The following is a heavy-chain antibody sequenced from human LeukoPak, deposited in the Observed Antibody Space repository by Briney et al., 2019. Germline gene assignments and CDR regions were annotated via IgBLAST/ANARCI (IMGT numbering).Heavy chain of an antibody. CDR1: GGSVSSDY. CDR3: ARGGDSGYDY. D-gene: IGHD5-12*01. Sequence: SETLSLTCTVSGGSVSSDYWSWVRQPAGKGLEWIWRIYTSGVTDYNPSLKSRVTMSVDTSKNQFSLNLSSVTAADTAVYYCARGGDSGYDYWGQGILVTVSS. V-gene: IGHV4-4*07. CDR2: IYTSGVT. J-gene: IGHJ4*02.